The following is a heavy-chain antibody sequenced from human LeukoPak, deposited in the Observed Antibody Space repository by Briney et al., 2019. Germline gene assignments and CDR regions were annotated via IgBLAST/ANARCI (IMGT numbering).Heavy chain of an antibody. J-gene: IGHJ4*02. D-gene: IGHD3-3*01. CDR3: ARGDGVVTPFDY. V-gene: IGHV3-21*01. CDR1: GFSFSSYT. Sequence: GGSLRLSCAASGFSFSSYTMQWVRQAPGKGLEWVSSITSSSGDIFYADSVKGRFAISREYAKSSLYLQMNSLRAEDTAVYYCARGDGVVTPFDYWGQGTLVTVS. CDR2: ITSSSGDI.